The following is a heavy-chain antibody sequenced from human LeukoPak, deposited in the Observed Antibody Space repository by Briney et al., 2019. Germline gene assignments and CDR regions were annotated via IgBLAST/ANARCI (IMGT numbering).Heavy chain of an antibody. D-gene: IGHD5-12*01. V-gene: IGHV3-73*01. CDR3: RIVATIKYYYYMDV. CDR2: IRSKANSYAT. Sequence: PGGSLRLSCAASGFTFSSYAMSWVRQAPGKGLEWVGRIRSKANSYATAYAASVKGRFTISRDDSKNTAYLQMNSLKTEDTAVYYCRIVATIKYYYYMDVWGKGTTVTISS. CDR1: GFTFSSYA. J-gene: IGHJ6*03.